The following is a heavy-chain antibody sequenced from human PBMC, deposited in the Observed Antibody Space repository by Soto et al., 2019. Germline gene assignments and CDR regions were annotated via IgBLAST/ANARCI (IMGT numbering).Heavy chain of an antibody. CDR2: IWYDGTQK. V-gene: IGHV3-33*01. D-gene: IGHD4-17*01. CDR1: GFTFNTYS. J-gene: IGHJ4*02. CDR3: ARAGGTTVTGLWHFDS. Sequence: QVQLEESGGGVVQPGRSLRLSCEASGFTFNTYSMHWVRQPPGKGLECLAAIWYDGTQKYYADSVKGRFIISRDNSKKTLDLEMNSLRAEDTAVYYCARAGGTTVTGLWHFDSLGQGTLVTVSS.